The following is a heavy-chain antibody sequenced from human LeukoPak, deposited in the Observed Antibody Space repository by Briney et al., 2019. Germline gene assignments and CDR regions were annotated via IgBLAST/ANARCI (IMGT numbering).Heavy chain of an antibody. CDR2: ISWNSGTI. CDR3: ARVYYYYYYMDV. CDR1: GFTFDDYA. Sequence: GGSLRLSCAASGFTFDDYAMHWVRQAPGKGLEWVSGISWNSGTIGYADSVKGRFTISRDNAKNSLYLQMNSLRAEDTAVYYCARVYYYYYYMDVWGKGTTVTVSS. V-gene: IGHV3-9*01. J-gene: IGHJ6*03.